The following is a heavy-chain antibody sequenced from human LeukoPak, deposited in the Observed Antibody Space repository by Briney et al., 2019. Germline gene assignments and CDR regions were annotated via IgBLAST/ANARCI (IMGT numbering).Heavy chain of an antibody. Sequence: GGSLRLSCAASGFTFSSYAMNWVRQAPGKGLEGGSAMSGSGGSTYYADSVKGRFTISRDNSKNTLYLQMNSLRAEDTAVYYCAKAVSGNYIKGFDYWGQGILVTVSS. J-gene: IGHJ4*02. V-gene: IGHV3-23*01. CDR2: MSGSGGST. CDR3: AKAVSGNYIKGFDY. D-gene: IGHD1-26*01. CDR1: GFTFSSYA.